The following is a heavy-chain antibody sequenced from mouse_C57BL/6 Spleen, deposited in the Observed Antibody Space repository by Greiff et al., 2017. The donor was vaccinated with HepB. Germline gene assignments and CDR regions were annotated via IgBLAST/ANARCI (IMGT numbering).Heavy chain of an antibody. Sequence: QVQLKQPGAELVMPGASVKLSCKASGYTFTSYWMHWVKQRPGQGLEWIGEIDPSDSYTNYNQKFKGKSTLTVDKSSSTAYMQLSSLTSEDSAVYYCARYGDSNYGYFDVWGTGTTVTVSS. CDR2: IDPSDSYT. CDR3: ARYGDSNYGYFDV. CDR1: GYTFTSYW. D-gene: IGHD2-5*01. J-gene: IGHJ1*03. V-gene: IGHV1-69*01.